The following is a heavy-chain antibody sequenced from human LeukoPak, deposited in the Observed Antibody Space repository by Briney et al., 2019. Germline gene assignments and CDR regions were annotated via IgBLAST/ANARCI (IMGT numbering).Heavy chain of an antibody. CDR3: ARVGGEYSSSSGPDYYYYMDV. CDR2: ILPILGTA. J-gene: IGHJ6*03. D-gene: IGHD6-6*01. CDR1: GGTFSSYA. V-gene: IGHV1-69*05. Sequence: ASVKVSCTASGGTFSSYAISRVRQAPGKGLEWMGGILPILGTANYAQKFQVRVTITTHESTSTAYMELSSLRSEDTAVYYCARVGGEYSSSSGPDYYYYMDVWGKGTTVTVSS.